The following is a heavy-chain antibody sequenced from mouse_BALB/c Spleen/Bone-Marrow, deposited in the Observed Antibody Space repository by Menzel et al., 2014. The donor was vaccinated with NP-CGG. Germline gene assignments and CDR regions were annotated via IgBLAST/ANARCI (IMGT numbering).Heavy chain of an antibody. V-gene: IGHV1-14*01. J-gene: IGHJ2*01. CDR1: GYTFTSYV. CDR3: ARRGRIAEALGY. Sequence: VQLKESGPEQVKPGASVKMSCKASGYTFTSYVMHWVKQKPGQSLEWIGYINPYNDGTKYNEKFKGKATLTSDKSSSTAYMELSSLTSEDSAVYYCARRGRIAEALGYWGQGTTLTVSS. CDR2: INPYNDGT. D-gene: IGHD6-1*01.